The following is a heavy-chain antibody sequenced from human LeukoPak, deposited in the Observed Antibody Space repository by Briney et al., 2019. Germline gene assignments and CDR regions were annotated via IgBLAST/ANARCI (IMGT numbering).Heavy chain of an antibody. J-gene: IGHJ4*02. D-gene: IGHD3-10*01. Sequence: GGSLRLSCAASGFTFSNSAMNWARQAPGKGLEWVAVISYDGNNKYYSDSVKGRFTISRDNSKNTLYLQMNSLRAEDTAVYYCAKDMYYRGSGSYFNVDYWGQGTLVTVSS. V-gene: IGHV3-30*18. CDR1: GFTFSNSA. CDR2: ISYDGNNK. CDR3: AKDMYYRGSGSYFNVDY.